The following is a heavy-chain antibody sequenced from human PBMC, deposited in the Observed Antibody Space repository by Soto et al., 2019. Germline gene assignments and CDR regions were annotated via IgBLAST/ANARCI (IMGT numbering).Heavy chain of an antibody. CDR1: GGSISNYY. V-gene: IGHV4-4*07. J-gene: IGHJ4*02. CDR2: INTSGST. D-gene: IGHD3-3*01. CDR3: ARGGQDFWSGPFDY. Sequence: PSETLSLTCTVSGGSISNYYCNWIRQPAGKGLEWIGRINTSGSTNYNPSLKSRVTMSVDTSKQEFSLKLSSVTAADTALYYCARGGQDFWSGPFDYWGPGTLVTVSS.